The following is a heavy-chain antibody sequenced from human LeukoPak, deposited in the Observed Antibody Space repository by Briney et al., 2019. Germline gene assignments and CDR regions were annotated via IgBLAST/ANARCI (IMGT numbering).Heavy chain of an antibody. V-gene: IGHV4-59*02. CDR2: IHHSGNS. D-gene: IGHD7-27*01. J-gene: IGHJ5*02. CDR1: GSSVTDYY. Sequence: PSETLSLTCTVSGSSVTDYYWSWIRQSPGKGLEWISYIHHSGNSDYNPSLRSRVTTSLDTSKNQFSLNLISVTAADTAVYYCTRGHWGLQSWSQGTLVTVSS. CDR3: TRGHWGLQS.